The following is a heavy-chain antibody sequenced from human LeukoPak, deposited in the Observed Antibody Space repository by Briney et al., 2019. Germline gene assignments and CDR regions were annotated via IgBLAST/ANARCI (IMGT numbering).Heavy chain of an antibody. D-gene: IGHD2-15*01. CDR2: INPNSGGT. CDR1: GYTFTGYY. J-gene: IGHJ4*02. CDR3: ARSVVVVAAISFDY. V-gene: IGHV1-2*02. Sequence: GASVKVSCKASGYTFTGYYMHWVRQAPGQGLEWIGWINPNSGGTNYAQKFQGRVTMTRDTSISTAYMELSRLRSDDTAVYYCARSVVVVAAISFDYWGQGTLVTVSS.